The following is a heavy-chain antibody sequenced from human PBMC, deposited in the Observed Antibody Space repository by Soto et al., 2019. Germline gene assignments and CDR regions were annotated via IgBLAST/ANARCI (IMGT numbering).Heavy chain of an antibody. CDR3: ARVPDGGGFFDY. J-gene: IGHJ4*02. CDR2: IYYSGST. CDR1: GGSVSSGSYY. Sequence: QVQLQESGPGLVKPSETLSLTCTVSGGSVSSGSYYWSWIRQPPGKGLEWIGYIYYSGSTNYNPSLKSRVTISVDTSKNQFSLKLSSVTAADTAVYYCARVPDGGGFFDYWGQGTLVTVSS. D-gene: IGHD3-16*01. V-gene: IGHV4-61*01.